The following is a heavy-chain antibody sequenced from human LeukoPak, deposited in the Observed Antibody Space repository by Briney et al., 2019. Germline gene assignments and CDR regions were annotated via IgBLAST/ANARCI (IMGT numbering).Heavy chain of an antibody. D-gene: IGHD4-11*01. CDR3: ARGGKLDYPFDY. Sequence: GGSLRLSCAASGFTFSNYRMDWVRQAPGKGLEWVSSISVNRHYKYYADSVKGRFTISTDNAKNSLSLQMNSLRADDTAVYYCARGGKLDYPFDYWGQGTLVTVSS. V-gene: IGHV3-21*06. J-gene: IGHJ4*02. CDR1: GFTFSNYR. CDR2: ISVNRHYK.